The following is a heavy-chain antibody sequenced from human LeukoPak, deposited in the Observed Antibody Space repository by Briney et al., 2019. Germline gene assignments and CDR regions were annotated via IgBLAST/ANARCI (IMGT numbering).Heavy chain of an antibody. CDR3: ARDRAYKAFDY. D-gene: IGHD5-24*01. V-gene: IGHV3-30-3*01. CDR2: ISYDGSNK. CDR1: GFTVSSYA. J-gene: IGHJ4*02. Sequence: PGGSLRLSCAASGFTVSSYAMHWVRQAPGKGLEWVAVISYDGSNKYYADSGKGRFTISRDNSKNTLYLQMNSLRAEDTAVYYCARDRAYKAFDYWGQGNLVSVSS.